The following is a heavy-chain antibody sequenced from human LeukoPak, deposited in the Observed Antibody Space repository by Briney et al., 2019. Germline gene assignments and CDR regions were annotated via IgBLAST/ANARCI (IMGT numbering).Heavy chain of an antibody. D-gene: IGHD5-12*01. V-gene: IGHV3-53*04. CDR1: GFNVSRNY. J-gene: IGHJ4*02. CDR2: IYSGGST. CDR3: ASRGRGYSGYEWRYFDF. Sequence: GGSLRLSCAASGFNVSRNYMNWVRQAPGQGLEWVSVIYSGGSTYYADSVKGRFTISRHNSKNTLYLQMNSLRAEDTAVYYCASRGRGYSGYEWRYFDFWGQGTLVTVSS.